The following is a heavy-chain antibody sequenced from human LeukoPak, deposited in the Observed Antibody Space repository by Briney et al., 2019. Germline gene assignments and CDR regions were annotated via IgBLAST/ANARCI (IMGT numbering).Heavy chain of an antibody. Sequence: PSETLSLTCTVSGDSITGYYWGWIRQPPGKGLEWIGNIYYTGNTYYNASLKSRVTISVDTSKNQFSLKVISMTAADTAVYYCARGLRRWSYYDSSGYYMDVWGKGTTVTVSS. CDR2: IYYTGNT. J-gene: IGHJ6*03. V-gene: IGHV4-39*07. D-gene: IGHD3-22*01. CDR1: GDSITGYY. CDR3: ARGLRRWSYYDSSGYYMDV.